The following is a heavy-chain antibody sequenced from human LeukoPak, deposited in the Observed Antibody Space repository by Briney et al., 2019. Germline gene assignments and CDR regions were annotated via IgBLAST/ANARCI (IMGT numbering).Heavy chain of an antibody. D-gene: IGHD6-19*01. CDR2: ITGTGGST. Sequence: GGSLRLSCAASGFTFSTYSMNWVRQAPGKGLEWVSAITGTGGSTYYVASVKGRFTVSRDNSRNTLYLQMSSLRAEDSAMYYCAKVRDTRDWYKDAFDVWGQGTRVTVSS. CDR1: GFTFSTYS. J-gene: IGHJ3*01. CDR3: AKVRDTRDWYKDAFDV. V-gene: IGHV3-23*01.